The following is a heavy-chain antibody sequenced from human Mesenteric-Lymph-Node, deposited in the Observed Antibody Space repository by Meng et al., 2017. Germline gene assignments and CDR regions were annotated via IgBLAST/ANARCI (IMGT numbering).Heavy chain of an antibody. Sequence: ASVKVSCKVSGYTLTELSMHWVRQAPGKGLEWMGVFDPEDGETIYAQKFQGRVTMTEDTSTDTAYMELSSLRSEDTAVYYCATPRKTMIVPDAFDIWGQGTMVTVSS. CDR2: FDPEDGET. CDR1: GYTLTELS. V-gene: IGHV1-24*01. D-gene: IGHD3-22*01. CDR3: ATPRKTMIVPDAFDI. J-gene: IGHJ3*02.